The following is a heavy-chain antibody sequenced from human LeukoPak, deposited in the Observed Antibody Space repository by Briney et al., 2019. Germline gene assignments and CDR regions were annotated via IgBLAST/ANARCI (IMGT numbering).Heavy chain of an antibody. CDR1: GFTFSSYG. CDR3: VKDRGSGSYPSPLFDN. D-gene: IGHD3-10*01. V-gene: IGHV3-30*18. Sequence: GRSLRLSCAASGFTFSSYGMHWVRQAPGKGLEWVAVISYDGSNKYYADSVKGRFTISRDNSKNTLYLQMNSLRAEDTAVYYCVKDRGSGSYPSPLFDNWGQGTLVTVSS. J-gene: IGHJ4*02. CDR2: ISYDGSNK.